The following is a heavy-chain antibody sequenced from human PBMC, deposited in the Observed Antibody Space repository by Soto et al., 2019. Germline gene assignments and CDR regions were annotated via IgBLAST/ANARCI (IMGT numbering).Heavy chain of an antibody. D-gene: IGHD2-15*01. CDR1: GGSISSSSYY. CDR2: IYYSGST. CDR3: ARHSRQGYCSGGSCYSSLGAWFDP. J-gene: IGHJ5*02. Sequence: SETLSLTCTVSGGSISSSSYYWGWIRQPPGKGLEWIGSIYYSGSTYYNPSLKSRVTISVDTSKNQFSLKLSSVTAADTAVYYSARHSRQGYCSGGSCYSSLGAWFDPWGQGTLVTVSS. V-gene: IGHV4-39*01.